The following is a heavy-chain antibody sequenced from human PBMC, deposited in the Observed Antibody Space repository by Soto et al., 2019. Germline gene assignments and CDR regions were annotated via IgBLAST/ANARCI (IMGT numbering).Heavy chain of an antibody. D-gene: IGHD6-13*01. CDR2: ISYDGSNK. V-gene: IGHV3-30*18. J-gene: IGHJ6*02. CDR3: AKMIGVSSWYWEYYDGLDV. CDR1: GFTFSSYG. Sequence: LRLSFAASGFTFSSYGMHWVRQAPGKGLEWVSVISYDGSNKYYADSVKGRFTISRDNSKNTLYLQMNSLRAEDTAVYYCAKMIGVSSWYWEYYDGLDVWGQGTKVPFSS.